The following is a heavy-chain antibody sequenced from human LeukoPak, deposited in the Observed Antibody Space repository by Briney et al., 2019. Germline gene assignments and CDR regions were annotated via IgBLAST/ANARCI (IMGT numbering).Heavy chain of an antibody. D-gene: IGHD2-8*01. J-gene: IGHJ3*02. CDR1: GFTFSRYW. CDR3: ARFLGCTNGVCHDAFDI. CDR2: IKEDGGEK. V-gene: IGHV3-7*01. Sequence: GGSLRLSCAASGFTFSRYWMSWVRQAPGKGLEWVANIKEDGGEKFHVDSVKGRFTISRDNAKKSLYLQMNSLRAEDTAVYFCARFLGCTNGVCHDAFDIWGQGTVVTVSS.